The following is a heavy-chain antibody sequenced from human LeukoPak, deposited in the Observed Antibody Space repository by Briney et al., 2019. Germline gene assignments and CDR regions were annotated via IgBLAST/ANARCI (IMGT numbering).Heavy chain of an antibody. V-gene: IGHV3-11*01. J-gene: IGHJ3*02. CDR2: ISSSGSTI. D-gene: IGHD3-3*01. CDR1: GFTFSDYY. CDR3: ASVSRLEWLFLGPGDDAFGI. Sequence: GGSLRLSCAASGFTFSDYYMSWIRQAPGKGLEWVSYISSSGSTIYYADSVKGRFTISRDNAKNSLYLQMNSLRAEDTAVYYCASVSRLEWLFLGPGDDAFGIWGQGTMVTVSS.